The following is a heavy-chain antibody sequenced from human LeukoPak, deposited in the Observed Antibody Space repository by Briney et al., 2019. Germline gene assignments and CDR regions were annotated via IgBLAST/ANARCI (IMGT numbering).Heavy chain of an antibody. J-gene: IGHJ5*02. Sequence: GGFLRLSCAASGFTFKLYWMHWVRQVPGKRPVWVSRINDDGSDTIYADSVRGRFTISRDDAKNTVYLQMNNLRAEDTAVYYCVRGGPSTWSWGQGTLVTVSS. CDR2: INDDGSDT. CDR1: GFTFKLYW. D-gene: IGHD2-15*01. V-gene: IGHV3-74*01. CDR3: VRGGPSTWS.